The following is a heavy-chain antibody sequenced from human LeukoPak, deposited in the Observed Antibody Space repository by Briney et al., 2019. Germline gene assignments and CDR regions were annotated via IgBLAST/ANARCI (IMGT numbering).Heavy chain of an antibody. Sequence: PSETLSLTCTVSGGSISSYYWSWIRQPPGKGLEWIGYIYYSGSTNYNPSLKSRVTISVDTSKTEFSLKLSSVTAEDTAVYYCAKDTVRYCGGDCYFDYWGQGTLVTVSS. D-gene: IGHD2-21*01. CDR1: GGSISSYY. CDR2: IYYSGST. V-gene: IGHV4-59*01. CDR3: AKDTVRYCGGDCYFDY. J-gene: IGHJ4*02.